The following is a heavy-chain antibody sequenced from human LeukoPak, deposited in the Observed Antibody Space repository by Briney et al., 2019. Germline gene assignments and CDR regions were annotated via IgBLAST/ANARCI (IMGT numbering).Heavy chain of an antibody. Sequence: GGSLGLSCAGSGFTFSTFSVNWVRQAPGKRLEWVASISSSSGHIYYADSVRGRFTISRDNAKNSTYLQMNSLRVEDAAIYYCARAIAAAGNYWGQGTLVTVSS. J-gene: IGHJ4*02. CDR3: ARAIAAAGNY. CDR1: GFTFSTFS. V-gene: IGHV3-21*01. CDR2: ISSSSGHI. D-gene: IGHD6-13*01.